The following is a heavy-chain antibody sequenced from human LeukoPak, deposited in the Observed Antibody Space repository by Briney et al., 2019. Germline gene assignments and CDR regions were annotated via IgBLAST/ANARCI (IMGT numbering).Heavy chain of an antibody. D-gene: IGHD1-26*01. CDR1: GGSISSSNW. J-gene: IGHJ3*02. Sequence: SETLSLTCAVSGGSISSSNWWSWVRQPPGKGLEWIGEIYHSGSTNYNPSLKSRVTISVDKSKNQFSLKLSSVTAADTAVYYCARAGGSVGGDAFDIWGQGTMVTVSS. CDR2: IYHSGST. CDR3: ARAGGSVGGDAFDI. V-gene: IGHV4-4*02.